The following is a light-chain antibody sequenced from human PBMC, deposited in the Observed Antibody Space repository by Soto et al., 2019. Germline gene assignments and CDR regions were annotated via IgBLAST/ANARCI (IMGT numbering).Light chain of an antibody. Sequence: DIQMTQSPSTLSASVGDRVTITCRASQSITTFLAWYQQKPGKAPQILIYDASKLEPGVPSRLSGGGSGTEFTLTISSLQPVDFATYYCQQYSTYPLTFGGGTKVDIK. CDR3: QQYSTYPLT. J-gene: IGKJ4*01. V-gene: IGKV1-5*01. CDR1: QSITTF. CDR2: DAS.